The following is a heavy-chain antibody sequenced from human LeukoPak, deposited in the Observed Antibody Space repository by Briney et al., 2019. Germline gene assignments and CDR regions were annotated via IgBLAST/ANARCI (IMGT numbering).Heavy chain of an antibody. D-gene: IGHD3-9*01. J-gene: IGHJ6*02. CDR1: GGTFSSYA. CDR2: IIPIFGTA. V-gene: IGHV1-69*01. Sequence: AASVKVSCKASGGTFSSYAISWVRQAPGQGLEWMGGIIPIFGTANYAQKFQGRVTITADESTSTTYMELSSLRSEDTAVYYCARDLFRRDISNGMDVWGQGATVTVSS. CDR3: ARDLFRRDISNGMDV.